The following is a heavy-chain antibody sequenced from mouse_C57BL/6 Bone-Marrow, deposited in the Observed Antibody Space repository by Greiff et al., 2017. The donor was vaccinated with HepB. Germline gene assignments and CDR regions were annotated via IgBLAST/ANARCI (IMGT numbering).Heavy chain of an antibody. J-gene: IGHJ1*03. CDR2: LSGGGGNT. D-gene: IGHD2-5*01. CDR3: ARPYYSNYYWYFDV. CDR1: GFTFSSYT. V-gene: IGHV5-9*01. Sequence: EVNLVESGGGLVKPGGSLKLSCAASGFTFSSYTMSWVRQTPEKRLEWVATLSGGGGNTYYPDSVKGRFTISRDNAKNTLYLQMSSLRSEDTALYYCARPYYSNYYWYFDVWGTGTTVTVSS.